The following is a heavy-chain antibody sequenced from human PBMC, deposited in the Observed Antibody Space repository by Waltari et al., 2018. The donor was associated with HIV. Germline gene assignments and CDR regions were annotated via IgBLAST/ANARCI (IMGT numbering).Heavy chain of an antibody. D-gene: IGHD2-15*01. CDR3: ARDRSEGGGYYYYGLDV. CDR1: GFTFSSDG. J-gene: IGHJ6*02. Sequence: QVQLVESGGGVVQPGRSLRLSCAASGFTFSSDGLHWVRQAPGKGLEWVAVIWYDGTNKYYADSVKGRFTISRDNSKNTLYLQMNSLRAEDTAVYYCARDRSEGGGYYYYGLDVWGQGTTVTVSS. V-gene: IGHV3-33*01. CDR2: IWYDGTNK.